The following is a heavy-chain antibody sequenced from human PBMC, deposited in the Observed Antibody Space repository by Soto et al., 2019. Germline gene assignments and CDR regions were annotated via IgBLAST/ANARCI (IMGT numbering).Heavy chain of an antibody. V-gene: IGHV3-30*04. D-gene: IGHD2-2*01. J-gene: IGHJ4*02. CDR1: GFTFSNYA. Sequence: GGSLRLSCAGSGFTFSNYAMHWVRQAPGKGLEWVAVISYHGSDEYYADSVKGRFTISRDNSRNTLYLQMNSLRAEDTAVYFCAREGLFRSSINCYDYWGQGALVTVSS. CDR2: ISYHGSDE. CDR3: AREGLFRSSINCYDY.